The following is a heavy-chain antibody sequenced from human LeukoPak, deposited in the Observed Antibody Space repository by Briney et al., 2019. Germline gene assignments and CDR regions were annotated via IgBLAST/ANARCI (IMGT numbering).Heavy chain of an antibody. Sequence: GGSLRLSCAASGFTFSSYAMSWVRQAPGKGLEWVSAISGSGGSTYYADSVKGRFTISRDNSKNTLYLQMNSLRAGDTAVYYCAKDLGYNYWFDYWGQGTLVTVSS. J-gene: IGHJ4*02. V-gene: IGHV3-23*01. CDR1: GFTFSSYA. CDR3: AKDLGYNYWFDY. D-gene: IGHD5-24*01. CDR2: ISGSGGST.